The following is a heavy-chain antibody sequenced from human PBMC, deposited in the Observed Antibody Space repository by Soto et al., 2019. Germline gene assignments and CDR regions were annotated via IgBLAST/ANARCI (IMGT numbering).Heavy chain of an antibody. CDR2: ISGSGGST. D-gene: IGHD4-4*01. J-gene: IGHJ6*03. V-gene: IGHV3-23*01. CDR1: GFTFSSYA. CDR3: AKGPSGYSNEQAYYYYYMDV. Sequence: GGSLRLSCAASGFTFSSYAMSWVRQAPGKGLEWVSAISGSGGSTYYADSVKGRFTISRDNSKNTLYLQMNSLRAEDTAVYYCAKGPSGYSNEQAYYYYYMDVWGKGTTVTVSS.